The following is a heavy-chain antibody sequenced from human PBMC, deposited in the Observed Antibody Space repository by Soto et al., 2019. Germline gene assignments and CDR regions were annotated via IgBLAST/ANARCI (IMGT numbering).Heavy chain of an antibody. J-gene: IGHJ4*02. V-gene: IGHV4-31*03. CDR1: GGSVGSNDYY. CDR3: ARDRGYSYGPYYFDS. D-gene: IGHD5-18*01. Sequence: SETLSLTCTVSGGSVGSNDYYWTWIRQHPGNDLEWIGYIYDGGSAYYNPSLKSRLTISVDTSKNQFSLKLSSVTAADTAVYYCARDRGYSYGPYYFDSWGQGTLVTVSS. CDR2: IYDGGSA.